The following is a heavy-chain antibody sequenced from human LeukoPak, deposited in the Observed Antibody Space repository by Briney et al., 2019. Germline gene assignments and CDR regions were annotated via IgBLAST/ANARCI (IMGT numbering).Heavy chain of an antibody. Sequence: GASVKVSFKASGYTFTGYYMHWVRQAPGQGLEWMGWINPNSGGTDSPQKFQGRVTMTRDTSITTAYMELSSLRSDDTAVYYCARVRGVINDFDNWGQGTLVTVSS. CDR2: INPNSGGT. CDR1: GYTFTGYY. V-gene: IGHV1-2*02. J-gene: IGHJ4*02. CDR3: ARVRGVINDFDN. D-gene: IGHD3-10*01.